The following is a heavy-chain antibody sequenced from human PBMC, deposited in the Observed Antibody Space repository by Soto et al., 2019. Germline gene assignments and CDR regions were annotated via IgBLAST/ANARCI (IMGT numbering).Heavy chain of an antibody. CDR2: INPNSGGT. CDR1: GYTFTGYY. D-gene: IGHD3-10*01. V-gene: IGHV1-2*02. CDR3: ARTLWFGELAPLYY. Sequence: QVQLVQSGAEVKKPGASVKVSCKASGYTFTGYYMHWVRQAPGQGLEWMGWINPNSGGTHYAQKFHGRVTMTRDTSISTAYVELSRQRSDDTAVYYCARTLWFGELAPLYYWGQGTLVTVSS. J-gene: IGHJ4*02.